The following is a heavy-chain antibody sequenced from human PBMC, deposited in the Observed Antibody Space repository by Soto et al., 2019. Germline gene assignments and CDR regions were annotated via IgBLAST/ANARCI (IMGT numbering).Heavy chain of an antibody. CDR3: HGYGY. CDR1: GFSVTANS. Sequence: EVQVVESGGGLIQPGGSLTLSLEFSGFSVTANSMTWVRQAPGKGREGVSVIYSGGSTYYIDSVKGRFSISRDISKNTLYLQMNSLRAEDTAVYYCHGYGYWGQGTLVTVSS. V-gene: IGHV3-53*01. J-gene: IGHJ4*02. D-gene: IGHD5-12*01. CDR2: IYSGGST.